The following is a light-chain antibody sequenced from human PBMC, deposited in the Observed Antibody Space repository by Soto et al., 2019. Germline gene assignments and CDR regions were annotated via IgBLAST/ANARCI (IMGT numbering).Light chain of an antibody. CDR1: SSNIGAGYD. V-gene: IGLV1-40*01. Sequence: VLTHPPSVSGAPGQRVTISCTGSSSNIGAGYDVHWYQQRPGTAPKLLIFGNINRPSGVPDRFSGSKSGTSASLAITGLQAEDEADYYCCSYAGSSTFYVFGTGTKVTVL. CDR3: CSYAGSSTFYV. CDR2: GNI. J-gene: IGLJ1*01.